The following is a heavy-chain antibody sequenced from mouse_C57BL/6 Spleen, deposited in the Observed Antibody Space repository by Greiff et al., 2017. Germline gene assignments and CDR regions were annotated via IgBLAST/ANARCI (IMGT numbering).Heavy chain of an antibody. CDR2: IRNKANGYTT. V-gene: IGHV7-3*01. J-gene: IGHJ1*03. CDR3: ARYLWDFWYFDV. Sequence: EVQLVESGGGLVQPGGSLSLSCAASGFTFTDYYMSWVRQPPGKALEWLGFIRNKANGYTTEYSASVKGRFTISRDNSQSILYLQMNALRAEDSATYYCARYLWDFWYFDVWGTGTTVTVSS. D-gene: IGHD4-1*01. CDR1: GFTFTDYY.